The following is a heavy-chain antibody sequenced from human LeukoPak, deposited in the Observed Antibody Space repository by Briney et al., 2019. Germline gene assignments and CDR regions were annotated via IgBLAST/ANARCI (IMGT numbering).Heavy chain of an antibody. J-gene: IGHJ4*02. CDR1: GFTFSSYS. CDR2: ISSSSSYI. CDR3: AREPSGYSGYDAVDY. V-gene: IGHV3-21*01. Sequence: GGSLRLSCAASGFTFSSYSMNWVRQAPGKGLEWVSSISSSSSYIYYADSVKGRFTISRDNAKNSLYLQMNRLRAEDTAVYYCAREPSGYSGYDAVDYWGQGTLVTVSS. D-gene: IGHD5-12*01.